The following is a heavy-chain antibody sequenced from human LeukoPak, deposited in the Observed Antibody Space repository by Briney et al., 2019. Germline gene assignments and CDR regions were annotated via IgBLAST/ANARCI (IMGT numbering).Heavy chain of an antibody. Sequence: PSETLSLTCTVSGGSISSGDYYWSWIRQPPGKGLEWIGYICYSGSTYYNPSLKSRVTISVDTSKNQFSLKLSSVTAADTAVYYCARAPYDFWSGYRGRWFDPWGQGTLVTVSS. CDR3: ARAPYDFWSGYRGRWFDP. V-gene: IGHV4-30-4*02. J-gene: IGHJ5*02. CDR1: GGSISSGDYY. CDR2: ICYSGST. D-gene: IGHD3-3*01.